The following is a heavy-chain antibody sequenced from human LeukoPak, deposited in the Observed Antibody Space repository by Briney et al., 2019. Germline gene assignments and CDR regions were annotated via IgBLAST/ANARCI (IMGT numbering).Heavy chain of an antibody. CDR1: GFTFSRLG. CDR2: IHNHGTMG. V-gene: IGHV3-30*02. CDR3: AKEGDEFRGYLDV. D-gene: IGHD3-16*01. J-gene: IGHJ6*04. Sequence: PGGSLRLSCAASGFTFSRLGMQWVRQAPGKGLEWVAVIHNHGTMGQYADSVQGRFTISKDFPRNTLYLQMNSLRDDDTAVYYCAKEGDEFRGYLDVWGKGTTVTVSS.